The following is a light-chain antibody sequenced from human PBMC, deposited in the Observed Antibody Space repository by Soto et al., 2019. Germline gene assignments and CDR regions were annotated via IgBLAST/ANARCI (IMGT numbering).Light chain of an antibody. CDR3: AAWDDSLNGHVV. CDR1: SSNIGSNT. V-gene: IGLV1-44*01. Sequence: QSVLTQPPSASGTPGQRVTISCSGSSSNIGSNTVNWYQQLPGTAPKLLIYSNNQRPSWVPDRCSGCKTGASASLAISGLQSEDEADYYCAAWDDSLNGHVVFGGGTKLTVL. CDR2: SNN. J-gene: IGLJ2*01.